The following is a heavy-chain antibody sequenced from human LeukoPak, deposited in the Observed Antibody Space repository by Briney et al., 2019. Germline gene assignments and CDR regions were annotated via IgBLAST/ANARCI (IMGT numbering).Heavy chain of an antibody. CDR2: ISASNGST. D-gene: IGHD6-13*01. CDR1: GYTFTSYG. Sequence: ASLKVSCKASGYTFTSYGISWVRQAPGQGLEWMGWISASNGSTDYAQKFQGRVTMTTDTSTTTAYMELRSLRSDDTAVYYCATDTSYSWYDTFGEYWGQGTLVTVSS. CDR3: ATDTSYSWYDTFGEY. J-gene: IGHJ4*02. V-gene: IGHV1-18*01.